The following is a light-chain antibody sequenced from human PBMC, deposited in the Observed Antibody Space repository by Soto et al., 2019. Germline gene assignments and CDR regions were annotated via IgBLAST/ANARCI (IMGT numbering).Light chain of an antibody. CDR2: EVS. V-gene: IGLV2-23*02. CDR3: CSYAGSSTHVV. J-gene: IGLJ2*01. CDR1: SSDVGSYNL. Sequence: SVLTQPASVSGSPGQSITISCTGTSSDVGSYNLVSWYQQHPGKAPKLMIYEVSKRPSGVSNRFSGSKSGNTASLTISGLQAEDEADYYCCSYAGSSTHVVFGGGTKVTVL.